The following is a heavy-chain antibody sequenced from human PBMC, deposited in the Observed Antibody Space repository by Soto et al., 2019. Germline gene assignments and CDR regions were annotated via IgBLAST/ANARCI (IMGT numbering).Heavy chain of an antibody. CDR3: ARRDGWELLNLIDY. Sequence: QVQLVESGGGVVQPGRSLRLSCAASGFTFSSYGMHWVRQAPGKGLEWVAVISYDGSNKYYADSVKGRFTISRDNSKNTLYLQMNSLRAEDTAVYYCARRDGWELLNLIDYWVQGTLVTVSS. J-gene: IGHJ4*02. CDR2: ISYDGSNK. D-gene: IGHD1-26*01. V-gene: IGHV3-30*03. CDR1: GFTFSSYG.